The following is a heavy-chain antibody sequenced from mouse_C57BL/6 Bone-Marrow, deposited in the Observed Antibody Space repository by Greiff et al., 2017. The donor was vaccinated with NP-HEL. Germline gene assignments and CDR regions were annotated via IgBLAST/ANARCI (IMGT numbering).Heavy chain of an antibody. CDR3: TTLYYGSSLYFDY. J-gene: IGHJ2*01. D-gene: IGHD1-1*01. CDR2: IDPENGDT. Sequence: EVQLQQSGAELVRPGASVKLSCTASGFNIKDDYMHWVKQRPEQGLEWIGWIDPENGDTEYASKFQGKATITADTSSNTAYLQLSSLTSEDTPVYYCTTLYYGSSLYFDYWGQGTTLTVSS. CDR1: GFNIKDDY. V-gene: IGHV14-4*01.